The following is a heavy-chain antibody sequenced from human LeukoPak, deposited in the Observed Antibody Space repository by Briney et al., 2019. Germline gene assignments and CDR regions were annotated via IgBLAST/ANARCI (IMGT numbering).Heavy chain of an antibody. CDR1: GYSFTNYW. J-gene: IGHJ6*02. V-gene: IGHV5-51*01. Sequence: GESLQISCKGSGYSFTNYWIGWVRQMPGKGLEWMGIIYPGDSDTRYSPSFQGQVTISADKSISTACLQWSSLKASDTAMYYCARHGSTTCCPPYYYGMDVWGQGTTVTVSS. CDR3: ARHGSTTCCPPYYYGMDV. CDR2: IYPGDSDT. D-gene: IGHD2-2*01.